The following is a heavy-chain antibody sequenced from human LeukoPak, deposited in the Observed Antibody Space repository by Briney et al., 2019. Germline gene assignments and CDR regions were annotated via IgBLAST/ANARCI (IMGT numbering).Heavy chain of an antibody. J-gene: IGHJ3*02. V-gene: IGHV3-23*01. CDR1: GFTFSSYA. CDR3: VRDKRFHDDVFDI. Sequence: GGSLRLSCAASGFTFSSYAMSWVRQAPRKGLEWVSAISASDGRTWYADSVRGRFTISRDNFKNTLYVQINSLRAEDTAVYYCVRDKRFHDDVFDIWGQGTLVTVSS. CDR2: ISASDGRT. D-gene: IGHD3-10*01.